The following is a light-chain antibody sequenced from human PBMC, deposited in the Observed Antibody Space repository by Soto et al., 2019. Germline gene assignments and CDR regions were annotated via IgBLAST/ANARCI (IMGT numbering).Light chain of an antibody. J-gene: IGKJ2*01. CDR1: QSVSSSY. CDR3: QQYCSSPYT. V-gene: IGKV3-20*01. CDR2: GAS. Sequence: EIVLTQSPGTLSLSPGERATLSCRASQSVSSSYLAWYQQKPGQAPRLLIYGASSRATGIPDRFSGSGSGTDVTLTISRQEPEDFAVYYCQQYCSSPYTFGQGTKLEIK.